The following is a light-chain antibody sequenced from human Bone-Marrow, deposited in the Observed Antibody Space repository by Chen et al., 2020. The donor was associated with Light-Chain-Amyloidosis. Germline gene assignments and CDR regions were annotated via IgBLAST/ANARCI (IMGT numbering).Light chain of an antibody. Sequence: SYVLTQPSSVSLAPGQTATIACGGNNIGSTSVHWYQQTPGQAPLLVVYDDSDRPSGIPERLSGSNSGNTATLTISRVEAGDDADYYCQVWDRSSDRPVFGGGTKLTVL. CDR3: QVWDRSSDRPV. CDR2: DDS. J-gene: IGLJ3*02. V-gene: IGLV3-21*02. CDR1: NIGSTS.